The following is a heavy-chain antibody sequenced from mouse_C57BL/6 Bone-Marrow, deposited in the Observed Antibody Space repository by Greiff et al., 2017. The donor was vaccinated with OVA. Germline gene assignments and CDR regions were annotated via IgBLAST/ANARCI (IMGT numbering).Heavy chain of an antibody. Sequence: QVQLQQPGAELVKPGASVKLSCKASGYTFTSYWMHWVKQRPGQGLEWIGMIHPNSGSTNYNEKFKSKATLTVDKSSSTAYMQLSSLTSEDPAVYYCARGLLWAWFAYWGQGTLVTVSA. CDR1: GYTFTSYW. V-gene: IGHV1-64*01. J-gene: IGHJ3*01. CDR2: IHPNSGST. D-gene: IGHD2-10*01. CDR3: ARGLLWAWFAY.